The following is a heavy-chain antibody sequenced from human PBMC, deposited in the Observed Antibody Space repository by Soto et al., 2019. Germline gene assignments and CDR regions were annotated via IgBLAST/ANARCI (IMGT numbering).Heavy chain of an antibody. D-gene: IGHD2-21*02. CDR3: ARDLEVPASHPSDY. CDR1: GFTFSSYA. CDR2: ISYDGSNK. V-gene: IGHV3-30-3*01. Sequence: GGSLRLSCAASGFTFSSYAMYWVRQAPGKGLEWVAVISYDGSNKYYADSVKGRFTISRDNSKNTLYLQMNSLRAEDTAVYYCARDLEVPASHPSDYWGQGTLVTVSS. J-gene: IGHJ4*02.